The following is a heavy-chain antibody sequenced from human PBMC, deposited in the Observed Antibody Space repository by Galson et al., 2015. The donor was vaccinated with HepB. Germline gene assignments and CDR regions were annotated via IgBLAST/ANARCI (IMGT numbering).Heavy chain of an antibody. D-gene: IGHD2-2*02. CDR2: IKQDGREK. CDR3: ARDPDLSFFCSSASCYNAWFDP. Sequence: SLRLSCAASGFTFSNYWMSWVRQAPGKGLEWVANIKQDGREKYYVDSVKGRFTISRDNAKNSLYLQMNSLRAEDTAVYYCARDPDLSFFCSSASCYNAWFDPWGQGTLVTVSS. CDR1: GFTFSNYW. J-gene: IGHJ5*02. V-gene: IGHV3-7*01.